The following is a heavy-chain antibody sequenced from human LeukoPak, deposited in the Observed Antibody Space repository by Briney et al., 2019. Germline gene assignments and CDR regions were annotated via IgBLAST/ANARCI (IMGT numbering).Heavy chain of an antibody. J-gene: IGHJ5*02. CDR1: GFTFSSYW. V-gene: IGHV3-74*01. Sequence: GPLRLSCAASGFTFSSYWMHWVRQAPGKGLMWVSRINSVGSSTTYADSVKGRFTISRDNAKNTLYLQMNSLRAEDTAVYYCARALGGGDYDRFDPWGQGTLVTVSS. CDR3: ARALGGGDYDRFDP. CDR2: INSVGSST. D-gene: IGHD4-17*01.